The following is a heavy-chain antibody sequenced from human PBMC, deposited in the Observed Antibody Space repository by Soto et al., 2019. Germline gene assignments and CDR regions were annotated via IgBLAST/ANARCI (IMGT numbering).Heavy chain of an antibody. D-gene: IGHD3-10*01. CDR2: ISYDGSNK. Sequence: QVQLVESGGGVVQPGRSLRLSCAASGFTFSSYGMHWVRQAPGKGLDWVAVISYDGSNKYYADSVKGRFTISRDNNKNTMYLQMIRVRAENTAVYYGAKIELNMVRGSSFDNRVQWTMVTVSS. CDR3: AKIELNMVRGSSFDN. CDR1: GFTFSSYG. J-gene: IGHJ3*02. V-gene: IGHV3-30*18.